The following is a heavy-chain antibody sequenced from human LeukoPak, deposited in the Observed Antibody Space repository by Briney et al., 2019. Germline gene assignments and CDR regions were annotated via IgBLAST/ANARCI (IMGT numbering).Heavy chain of an antibody. V-gene: IGHV1-8*01. CDR3: ARCALPVRRCRGLHYYYYYYMDV. J-gene: IGHJ6*03. Sequence: AAVTVSSTPSGYTLTSYDTNWVRQAPGEGREWMGWMNPKIGNTGYAQKSQGRVTITRNPSKSTAYMELSSLRSEATAVYYCARCALPVRRCRGLHYYYYYYMDVWGKGTTVTISS. CDR2: MNPKIGNT. CDR1: GYTLTSYD. D-gene: IGHD3-10*01.